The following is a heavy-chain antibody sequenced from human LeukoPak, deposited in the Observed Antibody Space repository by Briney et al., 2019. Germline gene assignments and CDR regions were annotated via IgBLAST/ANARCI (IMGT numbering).Heavy chain of an antibody. D-gene: IGHD4-23*01. V-gene: IGHV3-72*01. J-gene: IGHJ4*02. CDR1: GFTFSDHY. Sequence: GGSLRLSCAASGFTFSDHYMDWVRQAPGKGLEWVARIRNKANNYATEYAASVKGRFTISRDDSKNSLYLQMNSLKTEDTAVFYCAGRVFGGNCYYDYWGQGTLVTVSS. CDR2: IRNKANNYAT. CDR3: AGRVFGGNCYYDY.